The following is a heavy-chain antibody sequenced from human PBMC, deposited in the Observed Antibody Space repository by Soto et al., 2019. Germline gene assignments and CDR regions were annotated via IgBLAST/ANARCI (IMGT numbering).Heavy chain of an antibody. CDR3: ARDSIAAPRVYGMDV. CDR1: GYTFTGYY. J-gene: IGHJ6*02. Sequence: ASVKVSCKASGYTFTGYYMHWVRQAPGQGLEWMGWINPNSGGTNYAQKFQGWVTMTRDTSISTAYMELSRLRSDDTAVYYCARDSIAAPRVYGMDVWGQGTTVTVSS. CDR2: INPNSGGT. V-gene: IGHV1-2*04. D-gene: IGHD6-6*01.